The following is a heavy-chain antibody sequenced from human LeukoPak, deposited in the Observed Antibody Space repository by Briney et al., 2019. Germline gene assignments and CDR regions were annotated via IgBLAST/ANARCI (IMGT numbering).Heavy chain of an antibody. CDR1: GFTFDDYA. CDR3: AKGYRPGDYYDSSGYLYDAFDI. CDR2: ISWDGGST. Sequence: GGSLRLSCAASGFTFDDYAMHWVRQAPGKGLEWVSLISWDGGSTYYADSVKGRFTISRDNSKNSLYLQMNSLRAEDTASYYCAKGYRPGDYYDSSGYLYDAFDIWGQGTMVTVSS. D-gene: IGHD3-22*01. J-gene: IGHJ3*02. V-gene: IGHV3-43D*03.